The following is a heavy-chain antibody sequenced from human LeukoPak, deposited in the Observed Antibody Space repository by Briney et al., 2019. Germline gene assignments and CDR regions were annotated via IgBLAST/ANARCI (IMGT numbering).Heavy chain of an antibody. Sequence: GGSLRLSCAASGFTFSSYAMSWVRQAPGKGLEWVSAFSGSGGSTYYADSVKGRFTISRDNSKNTLYLQMNSLRAEDTAVYYCATSSRASSGYSSLWGQGTLVTVSS. CDR1: GFTFSSYA. J-gene: IGHJ4*02. D-gene: IGHD3-22*01. V-gene: IGHV3-23*01. CDR3: ATSSRASSGYSSL. CDR2: FSGSGGST.